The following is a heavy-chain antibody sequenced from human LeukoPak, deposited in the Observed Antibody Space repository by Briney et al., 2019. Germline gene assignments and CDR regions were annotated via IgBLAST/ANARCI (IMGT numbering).Heavy chain of an antibody. CDR3: ARTTPDLAYCGGDCYPHDVGGNDY. D-gene: IGHD2-21*01. CDR1: GGTFSSYA. V-gene: IGHV1-69*13. CDR2: IIPIFGTA. J-gene: IGHJ4*02. Sequence: ASVKVSCKASGGTFSSYAISWVRQAPGQGLEWMGGIIPIFGTANYAQKFQGRVTITADESTSTAYMELSSLRSEDTAVYYCARTTPDLAYCGGDCYPHDVGGNDYWGQGTLVTVSS.